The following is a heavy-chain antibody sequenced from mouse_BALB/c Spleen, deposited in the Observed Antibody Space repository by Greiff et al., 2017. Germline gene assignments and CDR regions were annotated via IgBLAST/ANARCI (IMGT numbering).Heavy chain of an antibody. D-gene: IGHD1-1*01. CDR3: TNYYGSNYYAMDY. V-gene: IGHV1-5*01. Sequence: VQLQQSGTVLARPGASVKMSCKASGYTFTSYWMHWVKQRPGQGLEWIGAIYPGNSDTSYNQKFKGKAKLTAVTSTSTAYMELSSLTNEDSAVYYCTNYYGSNYYAMDYWGQGTSVTVSS. J-gene: IGHJ4*01. CDR2: IYPGNSDT. CDR1: GYTFTSYW.